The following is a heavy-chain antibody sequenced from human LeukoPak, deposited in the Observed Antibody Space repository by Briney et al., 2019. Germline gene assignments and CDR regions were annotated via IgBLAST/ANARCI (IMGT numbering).Heavy chain of an antibody. Sequence: GESLKISCKGSGYSFTTYWINWVRQMPGKGLEWMGKIDPSDSYTNYSSSFQGHVTVSADKSISTAYLQWSSLKASDTAMYYCACGGGSSPTDAFDIWGQGTMVTVSS. D-gene: IGHD1-26*01. CDR2: IDPSDSYT. V-gene: IGHV5-10-1*01. J-gene: IGHJ3*02. CDR1: GYSFTTYW. CDR3: ACGGGSSPTDAFDI.